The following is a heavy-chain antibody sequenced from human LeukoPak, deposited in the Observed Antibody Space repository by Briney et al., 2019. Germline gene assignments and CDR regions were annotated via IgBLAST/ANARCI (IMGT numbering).Heavy chain of an antibody. Sequence: PSETLSLTCAVYGGSFSGYYWSWIRQPPGKGLEWIGEINHSGSTNYNPSLKSRVTISVDTSKNQFSLKLSSVTAADTAVYYCARPVTMVRGVTYYFDYWGQGTLVTVSS. V-gene: IGHV4-34*01. CDR2: INHSGST. CDR3: ARPVTMVRGVTYYFDY. J-gene: IGHJ4*02. D-gene: IGHD3-10*01. CDR1: GGSFSGYY.